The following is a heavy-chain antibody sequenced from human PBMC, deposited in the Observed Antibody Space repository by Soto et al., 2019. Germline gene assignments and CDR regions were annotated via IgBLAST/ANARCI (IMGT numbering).Heavy chain of an antibody. V-gene: IGHV4-30-4*08. Sequence: SETLSLTCAVYGGSFSGYYWSWIRQPPGKGLEWIGYIYYSGSTYYNPSLKSRVTISVDTSKNQFSLKLSSVTAADTAVYYCARVPGAPYYYDSSGYSYYFDYWGQRTLVTVSS. CDR3: ARVPGAPYYYDSSGYSYYFDY. D-gene: IGHD3-22*01. CDR1: GGSFSGYY. J-gene: IGHJ4*02. CDR2: IYYSGST.